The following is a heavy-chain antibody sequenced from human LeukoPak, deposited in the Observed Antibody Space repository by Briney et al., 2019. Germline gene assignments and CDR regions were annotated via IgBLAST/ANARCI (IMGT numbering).Heavy chain of an antibody. CDR1: GFTFSDYY. CDR3: ASGLSSSGWFDP. CDR2: ISSSGSTI. J-gene: IGHJ5*02. Sequence: GGSLRLSCAASGFTFSDYYMSWIRQAPGKGLEWVSYISSSGSTIYYADSVKGRFTISRDNAKNSVYVQMNSLRGEDTAVYYCASGLSSSGWFDPWGQGTLVTVSS. D-gene: IGHD6-13*01. V-gene: IGHV3-11*04.